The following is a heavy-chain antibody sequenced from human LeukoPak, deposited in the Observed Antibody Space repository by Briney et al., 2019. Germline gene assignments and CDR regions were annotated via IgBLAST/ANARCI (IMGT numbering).Heavy chain of an antibody. CDR2: IYTSGST. CDR3: ARARSGWNERYYFDY. Sequence: SETLSLTCTVSGGSISSYYWSWTRQPAGKGLEWIGRIYTSGSTNYNPSLKSRVTMSVDTSKNQFSLKLSSATAADTAVYYCARARSGWNERYYFDYWGQGTLVTVSS. CDR1: GGSISSYY. V-gene: IGHV4-4*07. J-gene: IGHJ4*02. D-gene: IGHD6-19*01.